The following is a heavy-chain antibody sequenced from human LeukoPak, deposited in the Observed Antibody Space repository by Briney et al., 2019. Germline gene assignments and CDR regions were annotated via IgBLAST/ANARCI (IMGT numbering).Heavy chain of an antibody. CDR2: IYYSGST. V-gene: IGHV4-59*08. CDR1: GGSISSYY. CDR3: ASIRDDYGGNSMDY. J-gene: IGHJ4*02. Sequence: SETLSLTCTVSGGSISSYYWSWIRQPPGKGLEWIGYIYYSGSTNYNPSLKSRVTISVDTSKNQFSLKLSSVTAADTVVYYCASIRDDYGGNSMDYWGQGTLVTVSS. D-gene: IGHD4-23*01.